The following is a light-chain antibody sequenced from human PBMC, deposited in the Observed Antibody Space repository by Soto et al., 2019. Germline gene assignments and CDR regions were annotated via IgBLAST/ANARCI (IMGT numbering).Light chain of an antibody. CDR1: SGSVSTSYY. Sequence: QTVVTQEPSFSVSPGGTVTLTCGLSSGSVSTSYYPSWYQQTPGQAPRTLIYSTNTRSSGVPDRFSGSVLGNQAALTITGAQADEESDYYCVLYMGSGIRVFGGGTKLTVL. V-gene: IGLV8-61*01. CDR3: VLYMGSGIRV. CDR2: STN. J-gene: IGLJ2*01.